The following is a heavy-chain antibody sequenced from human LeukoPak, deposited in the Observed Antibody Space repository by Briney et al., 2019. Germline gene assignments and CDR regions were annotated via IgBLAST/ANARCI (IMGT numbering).Heavy chain of an antibody. CDR2: ISAYNGNT. CDR1: GGTFSSYA. CDR3: ASQWLVLHGAFDI. D-gene: IGHD6-19*01. V-gene: IGHV1-18*01. Sequence: ASVKVSCKASGGTFSSYAISWVRQAPGQGLEWMGWISAYNGNTNYAQKLQGRVTMTTDTSTSTAYMELRSLRSDDTAVYYCASQWLVLHGAFDIWGQGTMATVSS. J-gene: IGHJ3*02.